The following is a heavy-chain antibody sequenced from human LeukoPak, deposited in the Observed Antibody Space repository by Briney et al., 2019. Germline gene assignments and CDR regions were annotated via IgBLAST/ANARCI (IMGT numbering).Heavy chain of an antibody. CDR1: GGTFSSYA. D-gene: IGHD3-22*01. V-gene: IGHV1-69*05. CDR3: ARGHYYDSSGYYYTFDY. J-gene: IGHJ4*02. CDR2: IIPIFGTA. Sequence: SVKVSSKASGGTFSSYAISWVRQAPGQGLEWMGGIIPIFGTANYAQKFQGRVTITTDESTSTAYMELSSLRSEDTAVYYCARGHYYDSSGYYYTFDYWGQGTLVTVSS.